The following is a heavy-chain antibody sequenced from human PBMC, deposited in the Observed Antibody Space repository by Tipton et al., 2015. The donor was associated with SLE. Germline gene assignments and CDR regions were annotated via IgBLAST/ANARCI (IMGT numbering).Heavy chain of an antibody. CDR1: GGSISSGGYY. V-gene: IGHV4-31*03. D-gene: IGHD6-19*01. CDR2: IYYSGST. Sequence: TLSLTCTVSGGSISSGGYYWSWIRQHPGKGLEWIGYIYYSGSTYYNPSLKSRVTISVDTSKNQFFLRLRSVTAADTAVYYCARSGYSSGWYRGRFDIWGQAAMLIGS. CDR3: ARSGYSSGWYRGRFDI. J-gene: IGHJ3*02.